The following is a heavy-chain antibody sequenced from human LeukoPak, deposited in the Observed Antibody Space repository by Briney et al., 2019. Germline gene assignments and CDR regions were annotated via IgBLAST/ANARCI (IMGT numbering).Heavy chain of an antibody. Sequence: SVKVSCKASGGTFSSYAISWVRQAPGQGLEWMGRIIPILGIANYAQKFQGRVTITADKSTSTAYMELSSLRSEDTAVYYCARGADTAMLVDYYYGMDVWGQGTTVTVSS. CDR3: ARGADTAMLVDYYYGMDV. D-gene: IGHD5-18*01. CDR2: IIPILGIA. J-gene: IGHJ6*02. CDR1: GGTFSSYA. V-gene: IGHV1-69*04.